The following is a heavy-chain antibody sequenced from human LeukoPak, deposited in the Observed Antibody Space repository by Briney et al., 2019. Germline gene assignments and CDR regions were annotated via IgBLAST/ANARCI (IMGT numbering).Heavy chain of an antibody. Sequence: GGSLRLSCAASGFTVSDNFMSWVRQAPGKGLEWVSVTYRDGRTYYADSVKGRFTISRDSSKNTLYLQMNSLRAEDTAVYYCARGWGSSDYWGQGTLVTVSS. CDR1: GFTVSDNF. CDR3: ARGWGSSDY. D-gene: IGHD7-27*01. V-gene: IGHV3-66*01. CDR2: TYRDGRT. J-gene: IGHJ4*02.